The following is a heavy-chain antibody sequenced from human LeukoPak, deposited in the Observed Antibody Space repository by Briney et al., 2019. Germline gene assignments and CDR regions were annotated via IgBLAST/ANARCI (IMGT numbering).Heavy chain of an antibody. CDR3: ARDDTAMVHYYYYGMDV. V-gene: IGHV1-46*01. CDR2: INPSGGST. J-gene: IGHJ6*02. D-gene: IGHD5-18*01. Sequence: GASVKVSCTASGYTFTSYYMHWVRQAPGQGPEWMGIINPSGGSTSYAQKFQGRVTMTRDTSTSTVYMELSSLRAEDTAVYYCARDDTAMVHYYYYGMDVWGQGTTVTVSS. CDR1: GYTFTSYY.